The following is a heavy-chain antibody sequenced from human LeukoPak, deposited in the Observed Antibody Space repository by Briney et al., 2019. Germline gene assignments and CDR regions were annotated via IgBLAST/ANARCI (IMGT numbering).Heavy chain of an antibody. V-gene: IGHV4-59*01. CDR1: GGSISSYY. Sequence: SETLSLTCTVSGGSISSYYWSWIRQPPGKGLEWIGYIYYSGSTNYNPSLKSRVTISVDTSKNQFSLKLSSVTAADTAVYYCARDPGSGFFYYYGMDVWGQGTTVTVSS. CDR2: IYYSGST. D-gene: IGHD3-10*01. CDR3: ARDPGSGFFYYYGMDV. J-gene: IGHJ6*02.